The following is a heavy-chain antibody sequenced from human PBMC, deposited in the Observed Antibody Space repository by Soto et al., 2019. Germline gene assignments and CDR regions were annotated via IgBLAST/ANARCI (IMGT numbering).Heavy chain of an antibody. Sequence: PGESLKISCKGSGYSFTSYWIGWVRQMPGKGLEWMGIIYPGDSDTRYSPSFQGQVTISADKSISTAYLQWSSLKASDTAMYYCARVREDDILTVGYYGMDVWGQGTTVTVSS. D-gene: IGHD3-9*01. CDR3: ARVREDDILTVGYYGMDV. J-gene: IGHJ6*02. CDR1: GYSFTSYW. CDR2: IYPGDSDT. V-gene: IGHV5-51*01.